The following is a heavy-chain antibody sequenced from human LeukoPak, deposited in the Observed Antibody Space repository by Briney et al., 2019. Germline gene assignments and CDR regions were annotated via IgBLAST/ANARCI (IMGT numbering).Heavy chain of an antibody. CDR3: ARLYGDYPYYYYGMDV. D-gene: IGHD4-17*01. Sequence: NTSETLSLTCTVSGGSISSYYWSWIRQPPGKGLEWIGYIYYSGSTNYNPSLKSRVTISVDTSKNQFSLKLSSVTAADTAVYYCARLYGDYPYYYYGMDVWGQGTTVTVSS. CDR1: GGSISSYY. CDR2: IYYSGST. J-gene: IGHJ6*02. V-gene: IGHV4-59*08.